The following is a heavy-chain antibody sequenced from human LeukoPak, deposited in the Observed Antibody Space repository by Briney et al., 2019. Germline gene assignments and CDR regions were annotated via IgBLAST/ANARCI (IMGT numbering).Heavy chain of an antibody. CDR1: GYTFTGYY. V-gene: IGHV1-2*02. D-gene: IGHD1-26*01. CDR2: INPNSGGT. Sequence: ASVKVSCKASGYTFTGYYLHWVRQAPGHGLEWMGWINPNSGGTNYGQKFQGRVTMTRDTAISTAYMELSRLRSDDTAVYYRARSWDRVKDYMDVWGKGTTVIVS. CDR3: ARSWDRVKDYMDV. J-gene: IGHJ6*03.